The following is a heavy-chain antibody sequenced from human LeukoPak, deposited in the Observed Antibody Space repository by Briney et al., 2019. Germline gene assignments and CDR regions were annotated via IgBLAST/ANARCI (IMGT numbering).Heavy chain of an antibody. CDR2: IYYSGST. CDR3: ATQSREPLNWFDP. V-gene: IGHV4-39*01. CDR1: GGSISSSSYY. Sequence: KPSETLSLTCTVSGGSISSSSYYWGWIRQPPGKGLEWIGSIYYSGSTYYNPSLKSRVTISVDTSKNQFSLKLSSVTAADTAVYYCATQSREPLNWFDPWGQGTLVTVSS. J-gene: IGHJ5*02. D-gene: IGHD1-26*01.